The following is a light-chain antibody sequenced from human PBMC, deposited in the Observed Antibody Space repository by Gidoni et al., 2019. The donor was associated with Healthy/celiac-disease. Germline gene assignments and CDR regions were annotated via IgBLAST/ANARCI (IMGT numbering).Light chain of an antibody. CDR1: PGISSY. CDR2: SAS. Sequence: DIQMTQSPSFLSASVGERVTITCRASPGISSYLAWYQQKPGKDPKLLIYSASTLQSGVPSRCSGSGCATAFTITISSLQHEDFATYYCQQLNSYPQLTFGGGTKVEIK. CDR3: QQLNSYPQLT. V-gene: IGKV1-9*01. J-gene: IGKJ4*01.